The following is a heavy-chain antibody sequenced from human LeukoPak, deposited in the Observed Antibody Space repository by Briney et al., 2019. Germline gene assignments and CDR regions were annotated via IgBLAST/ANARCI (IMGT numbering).Heavy chain of an antibody. Sequence: GSLRLSCEASGFTFSSYGMHWVRQTPGKGLEWVPFIQYDASYDLYSDSVRGRFTISRDNSKNILYLQMNSLRTEDSAVYFCAKDFRVGARSFDYWGQGTLVTVSS. V-gene: IGHV3-30*02. CDR2: IQYDASYD. CDR1: GFTFSSYG. CDR3: AKDFRVGARSFDY. J-gene: IGHJ4*02. D-gene: IGHD1-26*01.